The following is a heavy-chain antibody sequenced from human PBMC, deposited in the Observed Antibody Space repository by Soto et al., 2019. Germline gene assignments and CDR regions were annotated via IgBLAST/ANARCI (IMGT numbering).Heavy chain of an antibody. CDR2: IDPSDSYT. CDR3: ATLRYGGYARFGY. Sequence: GESLKISCQGSGYSFTSYWISWVRQMPGKGLEWMGRIDPSDSYTNYSPSFQGHVTISADKSISTAYLQWSSLKASDTAMYYCATLRYGGYARFGYWGQGTLVTVSS. V-gene: IGHV5-10-1*01. J-gene: IGHJ4*02. D-gene: IGHD5-12*01. CDR1: GYSFTSYW.